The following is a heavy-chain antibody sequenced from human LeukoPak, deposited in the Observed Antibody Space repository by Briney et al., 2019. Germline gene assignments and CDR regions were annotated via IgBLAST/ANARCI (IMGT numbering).Heavy chain of an antibody. CDR3: ARASSYYGSGSYRDFDY. J-gene: IGHJ4*02. Sequence: ASVKVSCKASGYTFTSYYMHWVRQAPGQGLEWMGIINPSGGSTSYAQKFQGRVTMTRDTSTSTVYMELSSLRPEDTAVYYCARASSYYGSGSYRDFDYWGQGTLVTVSS. CDR2: INPSGGST. D-gene: IGHD3-10*01. V-gene: IGHV1-46*01. CDR1: GYTFTSYY.